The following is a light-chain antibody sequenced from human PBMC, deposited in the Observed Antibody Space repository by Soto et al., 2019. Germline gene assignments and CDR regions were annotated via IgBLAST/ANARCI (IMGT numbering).Light chain of an antibody. CDR1: SSNIGAGYD. Sequence: QSSLTHPPSMSGAPGARVTNPFPWGSSNIGAGYDVHWYQQLPGTAPKLLIYDNSNRPSGVPDRFSGSKSGTSASLAITGLQAEDEADYYCQSYDSSLSVFGTGTKVTVL. V-gene: IGLV1-40*01. CDR3: QSYDSSLSV. J-gene: IGLJ1*01. CDR2: DNS.